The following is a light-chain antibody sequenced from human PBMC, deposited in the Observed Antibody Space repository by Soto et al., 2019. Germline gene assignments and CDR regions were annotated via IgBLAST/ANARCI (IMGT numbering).Light chain of an antibody. CDR3: SSYTSSSNLEGYV. CDR2: DVS. V-gene: IGLV2-14*01. Sequence: QSVLTQPASVSGSPGQSITISCTGTSSDVGGYNYVSWYQQHPGKAPKLMIYDVSNRPSGVSNRFSGSKSGNTASLTISGVRAEDEADYYFSSYTSSSNLEGYVFGTGTKLTVL. J-gene: IGLJ1*01. CDR1: SSDVGGYNY.